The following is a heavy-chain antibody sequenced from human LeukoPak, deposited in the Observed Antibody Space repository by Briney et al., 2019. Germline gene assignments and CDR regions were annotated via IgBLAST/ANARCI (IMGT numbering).Heavy chain of an antibody. D-gene: IGHD3-10*01. CDR3: ARGRSGGDWFDS. J-gene: IGHJ5*01. CDR1: GGSISTYY. V-gene: IGHV4-59*01. Sequence: PSETLSLTCTVFGGSISTYYWTWTRQPPGKGLEWIGYNHYTGSTNHNPSLKSRVTMSVDTSKNQFSLKLSSVTAADTAVYYCARGRSGGDWFDSWGQGTLVTVSS. CDR2: NHYTGST.